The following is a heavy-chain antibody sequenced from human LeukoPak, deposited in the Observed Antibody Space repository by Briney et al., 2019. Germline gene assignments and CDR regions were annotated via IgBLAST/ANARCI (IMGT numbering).Heavy chain of an antibody. D-gene: IGHD2-21*02. CDR2: INWNGGST. CDR1: GFTFSSYG. V-gene: IGHV3-20*04. CDR3: ARGPSYCGGDCYFEGDYYYYMDV. Sequence: GGTLRLSCAASGFTFSSYGMSWVRQAPGRGLEWVSGINWNGGSTGYADSVKGRFTISRDNAKNSLYLQMNSLRAEDTALYYCARGPSYCGGDCYFEGDYYYYMDVWGKGTTVTVSS. J-gene: IGHJ6*03.